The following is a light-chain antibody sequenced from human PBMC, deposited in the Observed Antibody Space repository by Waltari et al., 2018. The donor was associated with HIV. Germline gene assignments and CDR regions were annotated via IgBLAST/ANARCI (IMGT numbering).Light chain of an antibody. CDR2: RDD. V-gene: IGLV3-9*01. CDR1: NIGGTT. J-gene: IGLJ2*01. CDR3: QVWDTSSGHVV. Sequence: SYELTQPLSVSVALGQTTRITCEGNNIGGTTVHWYQQNPGQAPVLVIYRDDNRPSGIPERFSGSNAGNTATQTITRVQAGDEAEYFCQVWDTSSGHVVFGGGTKLTVL.